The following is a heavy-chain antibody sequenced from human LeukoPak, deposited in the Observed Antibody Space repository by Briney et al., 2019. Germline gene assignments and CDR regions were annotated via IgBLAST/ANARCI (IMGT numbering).Heavy chain of an antibody. CDR3: AKVGYSYGSYYYYYGLDV. CDR2: ISGDGGST. D-gene: IGHD5-18*01. J-gene: IGHJ6*02. V-gene: IGHV3-43*02. CDR1: GFTFDDYA. Sequence: GGSLRLSCAASGFTFDDYAMHWVRQAPGKGPEWVSLISGDGGSTYHADSVKGRFTISRDNSKNSLYLQMNSLRTEDTALYYCAKVGYSYGSYYYYYGLDVWGQGTTVTVSS.